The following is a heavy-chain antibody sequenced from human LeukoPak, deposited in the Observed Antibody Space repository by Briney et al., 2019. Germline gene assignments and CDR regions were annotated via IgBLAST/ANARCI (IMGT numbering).Heavy chain of an antibody. Sequence: GGSLRLSCAASGFTFSSYWMSWVRQAPGKGLEWVANIKQDGSEKYYVDSVKGRFTISRDNAKNSLYLQMNSLRAEDTAVYYCAIAIQYCSSTSCDGDYFDYWGQGTLVTVSS. J-gene: IGHJ4*02. CDR2: IKQDGSEK. V-gene: IGHV3-7*01. D-gene: IGHD2-2*01. CDR3: AIAIQYCSSTSCDGDYFDY. CDR1: GFTFSSYW.